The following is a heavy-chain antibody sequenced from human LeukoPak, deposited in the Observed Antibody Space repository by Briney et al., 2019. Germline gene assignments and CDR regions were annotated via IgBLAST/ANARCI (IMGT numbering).Heavy chain of an antibody. CDR3: AASLPNIVVVSATKGPFGY. J-gene: IGHJ4*02. V-gene: IGHV3-23*01. CDR1: GFTFSSYT. Sequence: GGSLRLSCAASGFTFSSYTMSWVRQAPGKGLEWVSGVSGSGGNIHYADSVKGRFTISRDNSKNTLFLQMNSLRAEDTAVYYCAASLPNIVVVSATKGPFGYWGQGALVTVSS. CDR2: VSGSGGNI. D-gene: IGHD2-2*01.